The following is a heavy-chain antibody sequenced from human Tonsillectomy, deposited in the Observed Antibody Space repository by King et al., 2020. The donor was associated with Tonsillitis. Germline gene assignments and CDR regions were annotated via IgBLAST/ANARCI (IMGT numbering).Heavy chain of an antibody. CDR2: ISPNSGTT. Sequence: QLVQSGAEVKKPGASVKVSCKTSGYTFTAYGITWVRQAPGQGLEWMGWISPNSGTTSYAQSVQGRVTMTTDTSTSTAYMELRSLTYDDTAVYFCARDRSDSGSYYGFDPWGQGTQVTVSS. CDR3: ARDRSDSGSYYGFDP. CDR1: GYTFTAYG. V-gene: IGHV1-18*01. J-gene: IGHJ5*02. D-gene: IGHD1-26*01.